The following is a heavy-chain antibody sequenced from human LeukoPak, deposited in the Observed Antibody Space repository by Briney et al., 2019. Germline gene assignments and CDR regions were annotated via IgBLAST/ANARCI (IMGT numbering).Heavy chain of an antibody. V-gene: IGHV3-23*01. CDR3: AKGKRDYYYMDV. CDR2: ISGSGGST. Sequence: PGGSLRLSCAASGFSLSSYAMSWVRQAPGKGLEWVSAISGSGGSTYYADSVKGRFTISRDNSKNTLYLQMNSLRAEDTAVYYCAKGKRDYYYMDVWGKGTTVTVSS. J-gene: IGHJ6*03. CDR1: GFSLSSYA.